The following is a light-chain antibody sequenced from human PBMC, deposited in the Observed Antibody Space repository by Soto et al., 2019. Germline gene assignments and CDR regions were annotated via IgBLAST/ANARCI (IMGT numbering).Light chain of an antibody. CDR2: EAS. Sequence: RASQNINAWLAWYQQKPGKAPELLMYEASSLESGVPSRFSGSGSGTDFTLTMRRLEPDEFAVYYCQQYGSPSPIGQVTNVDIK. J-gene: IGKJ1*01. V-gene: IGKV1-5*03. CDR3: QQYGSPSP. CDR1: QNINAW.